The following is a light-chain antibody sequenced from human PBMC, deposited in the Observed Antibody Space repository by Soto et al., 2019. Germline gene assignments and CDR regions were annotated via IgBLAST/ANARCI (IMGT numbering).Light chain of an antibody. V-gene: IGKV3D-20*02. CDR2: AAY. J-gene: IGKJ5*01. CDR3: QQRSNWAIT. CDR1: KTVSRSY. Sequence: EIVLTQAPGTLSLSPGERATLSCRASKTVSRSYVAWYQKKPGQAPRLLIYAAYNRATGIPARFSGSGSGTDFTLTISSLEPEDFAVYYCQQRSNWAITFGQGTRLEIK.